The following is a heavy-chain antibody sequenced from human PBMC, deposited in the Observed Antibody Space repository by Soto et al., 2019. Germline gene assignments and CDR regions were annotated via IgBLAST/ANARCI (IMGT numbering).Heavy chain of an antibody. V-gene: IGHV3-64D*06. J-gene: IGHJ4*02. CDR1: GGTFINHA. Sequence: PRHPCSAAGGTFINHAMHWVRQAPGKGLDFISSIISYGGSTYHAASVRGRFTISRDNSKSTLYLQMSSLRADDTAVYYCVKDGGAXVPNHDFWIHYPLGFDYWGLATLLTVSS. D-gene: IGHD3-3*01. CDR2: IISYGGST. CDR3: VKDGGAXVPNHDFWIHYPLGFDY.